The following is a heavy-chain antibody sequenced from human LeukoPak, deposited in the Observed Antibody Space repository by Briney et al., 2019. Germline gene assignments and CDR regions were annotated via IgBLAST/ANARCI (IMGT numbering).Heavy chain of an antibody. CDR3: AKGGYYDSSGYLDY. D-gene: IGHD3-22*01. V-gene: IGHV3-30*18. CDR2: ISYDAESN. CDR1: GFTFSSYG. J-gene: IGHJ4*02. Sequence: GGSLRLSCVTSGFTFSSYGMHWVRQVPGKGLEWVAVISYDAESNYHVDSVKGRFTISRDNSKNTLYLQMNSLRAEDTAVYYCAKGGYYDSSGYLDYWGQGTLVTVSS.